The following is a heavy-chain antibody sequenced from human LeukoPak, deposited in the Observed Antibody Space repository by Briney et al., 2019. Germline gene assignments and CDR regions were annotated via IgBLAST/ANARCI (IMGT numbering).Heavy chain of an antibody. Sequence: GGSLRLSCTASGFTFRHYAMNWVRHAPGKGLEWVSYIGVGGSWFSQYYGDSVKGRFTISRDDAKNSVYLQMNSLRAEDTAIYYCARIPSHLAFDIWGQGTMVTVSS. CDR1: GFTFRHYA. J-gene: IGHJ3*02. V-gene: IGHV3-21*04. CDR3: ARIPSHLAFDI. D-gene: IGHD2-21*01. CDR2: IGVGGSWFSQ.